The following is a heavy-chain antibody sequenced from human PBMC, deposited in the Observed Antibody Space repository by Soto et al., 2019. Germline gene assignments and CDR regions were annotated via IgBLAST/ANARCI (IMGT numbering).Heavy chain of an antibody. J-gene: IGHJ3*02. D-gene: IGHD2-21*01. V-gene: IGHV3-23*01. Sequence: HPGGPLRLSCAASGLIFSSYAMSWVRQAPGKGLEWVSSISTSGRETFCADSVQGRFTISRDNSKNTLYLQMSSQRAEDTAIYFCAKSPRSMIVTYHDGFDIWGQGTLVTVSS. CDR1: GLIFSSYA. CDR3: AKSPRSMIVTYHDGFDI. CDR2: ISTSGRET.